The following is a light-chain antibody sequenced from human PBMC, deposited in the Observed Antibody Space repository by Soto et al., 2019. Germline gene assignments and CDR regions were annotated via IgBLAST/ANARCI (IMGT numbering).Light chain of an antibody. J-gene: IGLJ1*01. CDR3: CSSGGSPTYV. Sequence: QSALTQPASVSGSPGQSITISCTGTSSNVGSYKLVSWYQQHPGKAPKLMIFEVNKRPSGVCNRFSGSKSVNTAALTISGLKVEYEADYYCCSSGGSPTYVFCTGTKVTVL. CDR1: SSNVGSYKL. V-gene: IGLV2-23*02. CDR2: EVN.